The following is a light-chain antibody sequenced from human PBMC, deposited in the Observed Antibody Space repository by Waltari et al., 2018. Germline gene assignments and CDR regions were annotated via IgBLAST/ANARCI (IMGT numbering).Light chain of an antibody. CDR2: DDT. CDR1: NIGRRN. Sequence: SFVLTQPPSVSVAPGQTASIPCGGNNIGRRNVHWYQQRPGQAPVLVVYDDTDRPSGIPERFSGSNSGDTATLTISRVEAGDEADYYCHVWDTSGDPVVFGGGTKLTVL. J-gene: IGLJ2*01. CDR3: HVWDTSGDPVV. V-gene: IGLV3-21*02.